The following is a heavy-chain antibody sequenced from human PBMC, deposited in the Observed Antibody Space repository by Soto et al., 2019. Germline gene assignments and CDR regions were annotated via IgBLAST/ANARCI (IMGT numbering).Heavy chain of an antibody. CDR2: IYFSETT. V-gene: IGHV4-30-4*02. Sequence: SETLSLTCNVSGASISSGDYYWSWIRQPPGKGLEWIGYIYFSETTSYNPSLKSRVTISGDKSKNQFSLKLSSVTAADTAVYYCARDNHNWFDPWGQGTLVTVSS. J-gene: IGHJ5*02. CDR1: GASISSGDYY. CDR3: ARDNHNWFDP.